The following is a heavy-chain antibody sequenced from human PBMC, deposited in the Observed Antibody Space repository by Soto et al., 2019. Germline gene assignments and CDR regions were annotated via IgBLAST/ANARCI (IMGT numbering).Heavy chain of an antibody. V-gene: IGHV3-53*01. Sequence: GGSLRLACAASGFTVSSNYMSWGRQAQGKGLEWVSVIYSGGSTYYADSVKGRFTISRDNSKNTLYLQMNSLRAEDTAVYYCASARCSGGSCYYPVDWFDPWGQGTLVTVSS. CDR2: IYSGGST. J-gene: IGHJ5*02. D-gene: IGHD2-15*01. CDR1: GFTVSSNY. CDR3: ASARCSGGSCYYPVDWFDP.